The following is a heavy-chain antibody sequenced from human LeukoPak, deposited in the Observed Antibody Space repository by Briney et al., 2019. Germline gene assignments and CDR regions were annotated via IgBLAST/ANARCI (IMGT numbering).Heavy chain of an antibody. Sequence: GGSLRLSCAASGITFSSHSLDWVRQAPGKGLEWVSSISSTSRYTYYADSLKGRFTISRDNARNSLYLQMDSLRAEDTAIYYCARAGDYTDYAPDYSGLGTLVTVSS. V-gene: IGHV3-21*06. CDR3: ARAGDYTDYAPDY. CDR1: GITFSSHS. CDR2: ISSTSRYT. J-gene: IGHJ4*03. D-gene: IGHD4-17*01.